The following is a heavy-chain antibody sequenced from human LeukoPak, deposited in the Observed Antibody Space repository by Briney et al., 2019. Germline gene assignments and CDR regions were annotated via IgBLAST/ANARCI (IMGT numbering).Heavy chain of an antibody. D-gene: IGHD3-3*01. Sequence: PGASLRLSCAASGFTFSSYSMDWVRQASGKGPEWVSSISSSSSYIYYADSVKGRFTISRDNAKNSLYLQMNSLRAEDTAVYYCAPLGYYDFWSGSIHWGQGTLVTVSS. CDR3: APLGYYDFWSGSIH. CDR2: ISSSSSYI. J-gene: IGHJ4*02. CDR1: GFTFSSYS. V-gene: IGHV3-21*01.